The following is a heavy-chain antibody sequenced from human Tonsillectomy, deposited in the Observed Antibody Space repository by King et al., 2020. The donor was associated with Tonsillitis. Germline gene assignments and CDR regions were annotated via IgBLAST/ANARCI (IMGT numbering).Heavy chain of an antibody. Sequence: QLQESGPGLVKPSETLSLTCTVSGGSISSSSYYWGWIRQPPGKGLEWIGSIYYSGRTYYNPSLKSRVTISVDTSKNQFSLKLSSVTAADTAVYYCARQGEVLRFLEWLSFGDHFDYWGQGTLVTVSS. CDR3: ARQGEVLRFLEWLSFGDHFDY. CDR1: GGSISSSSYY. J-gene: IGHJ4*02. D-gene: IGHD3-3*01. CDR2: IYYSGRT. V-gene: IGHV4-39*01.